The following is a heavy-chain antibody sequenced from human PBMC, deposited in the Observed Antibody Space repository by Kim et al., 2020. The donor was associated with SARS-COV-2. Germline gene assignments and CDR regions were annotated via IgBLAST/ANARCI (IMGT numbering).Heavy chain of an antibody. D-gene: IGHD3-10*01. CDR2: ISGSIPDT. CDR3: AKDVLYVPGRGYFDS. CDR1: GFTFSDHA. J-gene: IGHJ4*02. Sequence: GGSLRLSCEASGFTFSDHAMSWVRRAPGKGLEWVSGISGSIPDTKKADSFRGRFTISRDNSKNTLYLQMDSLTVDDTAVYYCAKDVLYVPGRGYFDSWGQRVLVTVPA. V-gene: IGHV3-23*01.